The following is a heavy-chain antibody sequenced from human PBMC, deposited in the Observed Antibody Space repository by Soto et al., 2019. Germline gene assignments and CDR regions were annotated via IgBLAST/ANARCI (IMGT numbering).Heavy chain of an antibody. CDR2: IVVGSGNT. V-gene: IGHV1-58*01. CDR3: AADRFYYYDSSGFLFDY. J-gene: IGHJ4*02. CDR1: GLSFTIAP. D-gene: IGHD3-22*01. Sequence: SLNLARKGAGLSFTIAPVGWGRQARGQRLEWIGWIVVGSGNTNYAQKFQERVTITRDMSTSTAYMELSSLRSEDTAVYYCAADRFYYYDSSGFLFDYWGQGTLVTVSS.